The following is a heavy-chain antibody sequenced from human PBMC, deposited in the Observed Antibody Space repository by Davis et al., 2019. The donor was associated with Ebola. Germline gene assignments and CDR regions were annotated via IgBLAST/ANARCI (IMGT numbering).Heavy chain of an antibody. Sequence: SETLSLTCAVYGGSFSGYYWSWIRQPPGKGLEWIGEINHSGSTNYNPSLKSRVTISVDTSKNQFSLKLSSVTAADTAVYYCARSRVAIPGDDFCGQGTLVTVSS. CDR3: ARSRVAIPGDDF. CDR1: GGSFSGYY. V-gene: IGHV4-34*01. CDR2: INHSGST. D-gene: IGHD5-12*01. J-gene: IGHJ4*02.